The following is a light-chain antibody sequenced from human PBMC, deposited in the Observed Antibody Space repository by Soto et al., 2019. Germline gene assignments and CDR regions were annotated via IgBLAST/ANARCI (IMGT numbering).Light chain of an antibody. V-gene: IGLV2-14*03. CDR2: GVS. Sequence: QSALTQPASVSGSPGQWVTISCTGTSSDVGANKYVSWYQKHPGKAPKLMIYGVSNRPSGVSNRCSGSKSGNTAFLTISVLQPEDEADYYCTSFTGPPTLDVFGTGTKVTVL. CDR1: SSDVGANKY. J-gene: IGLJ1*01. CDR3: TSFTGPPTLDV.